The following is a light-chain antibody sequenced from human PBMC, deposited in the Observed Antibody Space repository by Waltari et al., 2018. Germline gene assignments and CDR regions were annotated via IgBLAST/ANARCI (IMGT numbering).Light chain of an antibody. CDR1: QSISTS. J-gene: IGKJ3*01. V-gene: IGKV1-39*01. CDR2: GVS. Sequence: DIQMTQSPPSLSASVGDRVTNTCRATQSISTSLNWYQQKQGKAPNLLINGVSSLERGVPSMFRGSGSGTDFTLTISSLHPEDFATYYCQQSYTTPFTFGPGTKVDLK. CDR3: QQSYTTPFT.